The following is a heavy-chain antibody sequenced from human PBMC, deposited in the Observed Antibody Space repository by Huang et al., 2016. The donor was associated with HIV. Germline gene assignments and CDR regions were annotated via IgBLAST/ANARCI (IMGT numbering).Heavy chain of an antibody. CDR2: IYTSGTT. Sequence: QVQLQESGPGLVKPSQTLSLTCSVSGGSISRGNYYWSWIRQPAGKGLEWSGHIYTSGTTIYNSSLKSRVTISVATSKNQFSLKLSSVTAADTAVYYCARLTGDSTFDIWGHGTVVTVSS. CDR1: GGSISRGNYY. D-gene: IGHD3-9*01. CDR3: ARLTGDSTFDI. J-gene: IGHJ3*02. V-gene: IGHV4-61*09.